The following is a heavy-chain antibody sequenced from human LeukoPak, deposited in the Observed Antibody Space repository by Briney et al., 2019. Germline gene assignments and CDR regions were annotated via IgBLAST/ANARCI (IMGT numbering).Heavy chain of an antibody. Sequence: ASVKVSCKASGYTFTDYYIHWVRQAPGQGLEWMAWMNPNRGDTTYAQKFQGRVTMTRDTSISTAYMELSRLRSDDTAVYYCARVGQRAAGWTPGARQFDPWGQGTLVTVSS. CDR2: MNPNRGDT. CDR3: ARVGQRAAGWTPGARQFDP. CDR1: GYTFTDYY. D-gene: IGHD2-15*01. V-gene: IGHV1-2*02. J-gene: IGHJ5*02.